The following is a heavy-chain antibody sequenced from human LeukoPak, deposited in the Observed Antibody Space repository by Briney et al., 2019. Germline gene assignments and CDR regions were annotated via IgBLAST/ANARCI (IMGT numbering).Heavy chain of an antibody. CDR3: ARRAVDNSYYYYMDV. CDR2: MNPKSGNT. V-gene: IGHV1-8*03. Sequence: ASVKVSCKASGYTFTSYDINWVRQVTGQGLEWMGWMNPKSGNTGYAQKFQGRVTITRDTSISTAYMEVSSLRYEDTAVYYCARRAVDNSYYYYMDVWGKGTTVTVSS. J-gene: IGHJ6*03. CDR1: GYTFTSYD. D-gene: IGHD6-19*01.